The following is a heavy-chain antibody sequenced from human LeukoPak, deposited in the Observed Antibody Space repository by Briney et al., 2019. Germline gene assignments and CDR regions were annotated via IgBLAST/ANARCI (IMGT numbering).Heavy chain of an antibody. CDR1: GYSFTSYW. J-gene: IGHJ4*02. CDR3: ARRQSLNSGGDSFDY. Sequence: GESLKISCKGSGYSFTSYWIGWVRQMPGKGLEWMGMIYPGDSDTRYSPSFQGQVTISADKSIKTAYLQWSSLRASDTAMYYCARRQSLNSGGDSFDYWGQGTLVTVSS. V-gene: IGHV5-51*01. D-gene: IGHD2-21*02. CDR2: IYPGDSDT.